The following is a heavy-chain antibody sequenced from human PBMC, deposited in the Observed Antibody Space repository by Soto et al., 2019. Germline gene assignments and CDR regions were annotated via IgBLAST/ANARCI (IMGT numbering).Heavy chain of an antibody. Sequence: PSETLSLTCTVSGGSVRRSGYYWGWIRQPPGKGLEWIGSIYYTGSTYYNPSLESRVTLFVDTSRNEFSLILSSVTAADTAVYYCATQAVAGMDPRGWLDPWGEGTLVTVSS. CDR2: IYYTGST. D-gene: IGHD6-19*01. V-gene: IGHV4-39*01. CDR3: ATQAVAGMDPRGWLDP. J-gene: IGHJ5*02. CDR1: GGSVRRSGYY.